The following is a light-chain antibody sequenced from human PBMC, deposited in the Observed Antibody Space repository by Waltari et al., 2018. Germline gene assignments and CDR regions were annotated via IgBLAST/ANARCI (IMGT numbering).Light chain of an antibody. Sequence: EIVLMQSPGTLSLSPGERATLSCRASQSVGNNHLAWYQQNPGQAPRLLISGASSRAAGIPDRFSGSGSGTDFTLTISRLESEDFAVYYCQQYDKSPRTFGQGTKLEIK. CDR2: GAS. V-gene: IGKV3-20*01. CDR3: QQYDKSPRT. J-gene: IGKJ2*02. CDR1: QSVGNNH.